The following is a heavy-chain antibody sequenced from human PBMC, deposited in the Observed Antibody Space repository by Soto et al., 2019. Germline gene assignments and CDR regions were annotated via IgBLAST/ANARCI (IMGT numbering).Heavy chain of an antibody. CDR1: GWKFTRSW. CDR2: PYPGDSAT. V-gene: IGHV5-51*01. CDR3: ATRSVHLVLDY. D-gene: IGHD6-6*01. Sequence: QPISGERRGWKFTRSWIGPERQKPGKGLEWMGIPYPGDSATRYSPSFQSQVTISADKSISTAYLQWSSLQASDTAMYYCATRSVHLVLDYLVQGTLVTVSS. J-gene: IGHJ4*02.